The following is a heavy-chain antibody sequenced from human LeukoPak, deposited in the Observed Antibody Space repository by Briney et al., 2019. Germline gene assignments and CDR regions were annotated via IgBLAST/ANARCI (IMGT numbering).Heavy chain of an antibody. V-gene: IGHV1-24*01. Sequence: ASVKVSCKVSGYALTELSMHWVRQAPGKGLEWMGGFDPEDGETIYAQKFQGRVTMTEDTSTDTAYMELSSLRSEDTAVYYCATDTLTFNLIVAPIFSGMDVWGQGTTVTVSS. CDR3: ATDTLTFNLIVAPIFSGMDV. J-gene: IGHJ6*02. CDR2: FDPEDGET. CDR1: GYALTELS. D-gene: IGHD2-15*01.